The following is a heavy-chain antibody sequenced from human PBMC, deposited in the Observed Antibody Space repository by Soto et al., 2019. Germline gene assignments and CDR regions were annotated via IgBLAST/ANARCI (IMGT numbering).Heavy chain of an antibody. CDR3: ARSAPYYYDSSGYGGIYFDY. CDR1: GGSISSGGYY. CDR2: IYYSGST. J-gene: IGHJ4*02. V-gene: IGHV4-31*03. Sequence: SETLSLTCTVSGGSISSGGYYWSWIRQHPGKGLEWIGYIYYSGSTYYNPSLKSRVTISVDTSKNQFSLKLSSVTAADTAVYYCARSAPYYYDSSGYGGIYFDYWGQGTLVTVSS. D-gene: IGHD3-22*01.